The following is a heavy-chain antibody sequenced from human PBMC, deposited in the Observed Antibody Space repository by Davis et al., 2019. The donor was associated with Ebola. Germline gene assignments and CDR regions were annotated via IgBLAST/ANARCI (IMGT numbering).Heavy chain of an antibody. CDR2: TYYRSKWYN. CDR3: AREVATLEPYYYYYGMDV. J-gene: IGHJ6*02. V-gene: IGHV6-1*01. D-gene: IGHD5-12*01. CDR1: GDSVSSNSAA. Sequence: SQTLSLTCAISGDSVSSNSAAWNWIRQSPSRGLEWLGRTYYRSKWYNDYAVSVKSRITINPDTSKNQFSLQLNSVTPEDTAVYYCAREVATLEPYYYYYGMDVWGQGTTVTVSS.